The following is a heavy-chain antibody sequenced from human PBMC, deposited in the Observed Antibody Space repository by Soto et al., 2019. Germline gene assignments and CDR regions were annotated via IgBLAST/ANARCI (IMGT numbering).Heavy chain of an antibody. V-gene: IGHV1-69*13. CDR2: IIPIFGTA. CDR1: GGTFSSYA. CDR3: ATGTNFGVVIGSYFDY. D-gene: IGHD3-3*01. Sequence: SVKVSCKASGGTFSSYAISWVRQAPGQGLEWMGGIIPIFGTANYAQKFQGRVTITADESTSTAYMELSSLRSEDTAVYYCATGTNFGVVIGSYFDYWGQGTLVTVSS. J-gene: IGHJ4*02.